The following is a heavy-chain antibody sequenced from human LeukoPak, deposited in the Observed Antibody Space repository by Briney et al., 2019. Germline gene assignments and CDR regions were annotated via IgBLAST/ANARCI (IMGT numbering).Heavy chain of an antibody. Sequence: SVKVSCKTSGGTFSSYAISWVRQAPGQGLEWMGGIIPIFGTANYAQKFQGRVTITADESTSTAYMELSSLRSEDTAVYYCARDLGYCSSTSCYGWFDPWGQGTLVTVSS. CDR1: GGTFSSYA. V-gene: IGHV1-69*01. CDR3: ARDLGYCSSTSCYGWFDP. D-gene: IGHD2-2*01. CDR2: IIPIFGTA. J-gene: IGHJ5*02.